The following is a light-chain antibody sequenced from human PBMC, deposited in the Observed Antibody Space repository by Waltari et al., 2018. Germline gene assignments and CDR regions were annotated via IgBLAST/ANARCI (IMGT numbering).Light chain of an antibody. CDR1: QSVTSY. CDR3: QQYYSYPYT. CDR2: AVS. J-gene: IGKJ2*01. Sequence: AIRMTQSPSSFSASTGDTVTITCRANQSVTSYLAWYQQKPGRAPKLLLYAVSTLQSGIPSRFYGAGSATDFTLTINCLQSEDFATYFCQQYYSYPYTFGQGTKLEI. V-gene: IGKV1-8*01.